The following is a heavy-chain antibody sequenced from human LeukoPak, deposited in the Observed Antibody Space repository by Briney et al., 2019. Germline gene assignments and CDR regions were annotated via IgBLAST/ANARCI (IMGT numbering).Heavy chain of an antibody. V-gene: IGHV4-39*01. CDR1: GGSISSSSYY. CDR2: IYYSGST. D-gene: IGHD3-10*01. CDR3: ARGGIYYGSGSYPQNLYNWFDP. Sequence: SETLSLTCTVSGGSISSSSYYWGWIRQPPGKGLEWIGSIYYSGSTYYNPSLKSRVTISVDTSKNQFSLKLSSVTAADTAVYYCARGGIYYGSGSYPQNLYNWFDPWGQGTLVTVSS. J-gene: IGHJ5*02.